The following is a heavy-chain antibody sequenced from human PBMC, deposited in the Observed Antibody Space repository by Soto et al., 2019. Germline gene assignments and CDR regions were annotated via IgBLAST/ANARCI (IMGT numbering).Heavy chain of an antibody. CDR2: IYHSGST. Sequence: SETLSLTCAVSGGSISSGGYSWSWIRQPPGRGLEWIGYIYHSGSTYYNPSLKSRVTISVDRSKNQFSLKLSSVTAADTAVYFCARVWGGAFDIWGQGTMVTVSS. V-gene: IGHV4-30-2*01. J-gene: IGHJ3*02. CDR1: GGSISSGGYS. CDR3: ARVWGGAFDI. D-gene: IGHD3-10*01.